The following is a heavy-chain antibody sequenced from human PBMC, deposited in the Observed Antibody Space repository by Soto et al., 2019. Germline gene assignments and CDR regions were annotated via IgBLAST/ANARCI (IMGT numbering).Heavy chain of an antibody. D-gene: IGHD3-10*01. V-gene: IGHV3-21*01. CDR2: ISSSSSYI. CDR3: ARDPPPMVRGVKDGMDV. J-gene: IGHJ6*02. Sequence: EVQLVESGGGLVKPGGSLRLSCAASGFTFSSYSMNWVRQAPGKGLEWVSSISSSSSYIYYADSVKGRFTISRDNAKNSLYLQMNSLRAEDTAVYYCARDPPPMVRGVKDGMDVWGQGTTVTVSS. CDR1: GFTFSSYS.